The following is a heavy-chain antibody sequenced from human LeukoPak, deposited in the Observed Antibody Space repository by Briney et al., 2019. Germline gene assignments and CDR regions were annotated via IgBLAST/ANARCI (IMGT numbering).Heavy chain of an antibody. CDR2: IYPGDSDT. Sequence: GESLKISCKGSGYSFTSYWIGWVRQMPGKGLEWIGIIYPGDSDTRYSPSFQGQVTISADKSISTAYLQWSSLKASDTAMYYCASSTTVTTSGLPHYYYGMDVWGQGTTVTVSS. V-gene: IGHV5-51*01. J-gene: IGHJ6*02. CDR3: ASSTTVTTSGLPHYYYGMDV. CDR1: GYSFTSYW. D-gene: IGHD4-17*01.